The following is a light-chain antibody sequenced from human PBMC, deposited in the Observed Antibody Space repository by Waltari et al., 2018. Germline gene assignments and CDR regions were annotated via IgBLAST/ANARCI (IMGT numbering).Light chain of an antibody. CDR3: QQYNSYTWT. CDR1: QNLNSW. CDR2: KAS. J-gene: IGKJ1*01. V-gene: IGKV1-5*03. Sequence: DIQMTQSPSTLSASVGDRVTITCRASQNLNSWLAWYQQKPGKDPKLLIYKASNLESGVPSRFSGSGSGTEFTLTISSLQPDDFATYHCQQYNSYTWTFGQGTKVEIK.